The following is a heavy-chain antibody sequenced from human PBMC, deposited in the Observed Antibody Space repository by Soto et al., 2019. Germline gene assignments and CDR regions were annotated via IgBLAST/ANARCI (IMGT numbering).Heavy chain of an antibody. CDR1: GGTFSSYT. Sequence: QVQLVQSGAEVKKPGSSVKVSCKASGGTFSSYTISWVRQAPGQGLEWMGRIIPILGIANYAQKFQGRVTITADKYTSTAYMELSSLRSEDTAVYYCARDTSGYAYFDYWGQGTLVTVSS. CDR2: IIPILGIA. V-gene: IGHV1-69*08. D-gene: IGHD5-12*01. J-gene: IGHJ4*02. CDR3: ARDTSGYAYFDY.